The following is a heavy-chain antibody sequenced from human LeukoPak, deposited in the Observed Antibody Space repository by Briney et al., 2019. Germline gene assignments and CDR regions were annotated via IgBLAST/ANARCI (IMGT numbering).Heavy chain of an antibody. V-gene: IGHV4-59*01. CDR1: GSSISSYY. Sequence: SETLSLTCTVSGSSISSYYWSWIRQPPGKGLEWIGYIYYSGSTNYNPSLKSRVTILVDTSKNQFSLKLSSVTAADTAVYYCARLGDFWSGYYRWDWFDPWGQGTLVTVSS. D-gene: IGHD3-3*01. J-gene: IGHJ5*02. CDR2: IYYSGST. CDR3: ARLGDFWSGYYRWDWFDP.